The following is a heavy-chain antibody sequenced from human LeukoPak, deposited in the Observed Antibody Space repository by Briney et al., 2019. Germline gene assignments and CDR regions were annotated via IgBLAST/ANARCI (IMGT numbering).Heavy chain of an antibody. CDR2: IYPGGGST. Sequence: ASVKVSCKASGYTFTSYYIHWVRQAPGQGLEWMGIIYPGGGSTSYAQKFQGRVTMTRDMSTSTVYMELSSLRSEDTAVYYCATGAYRFGELFALISFDYWGQGTLVTVSS. CDR3: ATGAYRFGELFALISFDY. J-gene: IGHJ4*02. V-gene: IGHV1-46*01. D-gene: IGHD3-10*01. CDR1: GYTFTSYY.